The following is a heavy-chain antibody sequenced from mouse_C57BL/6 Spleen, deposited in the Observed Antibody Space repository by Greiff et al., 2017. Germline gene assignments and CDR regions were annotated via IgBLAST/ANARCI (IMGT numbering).Heavy chain of an antibody. D-gene: IGHD1-1*01. J-gene: IGHJ1*03. V-gene: IGHV1-4*01. CDR3: ANYGRSYPSYWYFDV. CDR1: GYTFTSYT. Sequence: QVQLQQSGAELARPGASVKMSCKASGYTFTSYTMHWVKQRPGQGLEWIGYINPSSGYTKYNQKFKDKATLTADKSSSTAYMQLSSLTSEDSAVYYCANYGRSYPSYWYFDVWGTGTTVTVSS. CDR2: INPSSGYT.